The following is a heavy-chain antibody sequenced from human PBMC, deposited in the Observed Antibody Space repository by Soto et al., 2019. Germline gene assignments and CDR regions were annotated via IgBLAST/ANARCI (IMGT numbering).Heavy chain of an antibody. CDR1: GFTFSDYY. CDR2: ISSSTRHT. D-gene: IGHD6-13*01. CDR3: ARGRGAAADYFDF. Sequence: QVQLVESGGGLVKPGGSLRLSCAVSGFTFSDYYMTWIRQAPGKGLELVSYISSSTRHTNYADSVKGRFTISRDNAKNSLFLQMNSLRAEDTAVYYCARGRGAAADYFDFWGQGTLVTVSS. J-gene: IGHJ4*02. V-gene: IGHV3-11*05.